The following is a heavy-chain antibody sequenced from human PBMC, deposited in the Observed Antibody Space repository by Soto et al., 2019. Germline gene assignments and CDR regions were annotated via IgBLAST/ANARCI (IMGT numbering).Heavy chain of an antibody. CDR2: ISAYNGNT. V-gene: IGHV1-18*01. CDR1: G. D-gene: IGHD5-12*01. Sequence: GVVCGRLKQEQGLEWMGWISAYNGNTNYAQKFQGRVTITADKSTGTAYMELNSLRSEDTAVYYCVRDSPIGSTFSGYDGIDYWGQGTLVTVSS. J-gene: IGHJ4*02. CDR3: VRDSPIGSTFSGYDGIDY.